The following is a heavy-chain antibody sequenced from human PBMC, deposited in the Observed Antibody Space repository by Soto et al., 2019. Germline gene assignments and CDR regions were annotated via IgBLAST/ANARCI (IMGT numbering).Heavy chain of an antibody. CDR2: ITPVFGTP. V-gene: IGHV1-69*06. J-gene: IGHJ6*02. CDR1: GCTLSSYR. CDR3: ARDLPSLEVRSYGMDV. Sequence: SVNVSCKFSGCTLSSYRFSWVRQAPGQGLECMGGITPVFGTPDYAQKFQGRVTVTADRSTNTAYMELSRLTSEDTAVYYCARDLPSLEVRSYGMDVWGQGTTVTVSS. D-gene: IGHD3-10*01.